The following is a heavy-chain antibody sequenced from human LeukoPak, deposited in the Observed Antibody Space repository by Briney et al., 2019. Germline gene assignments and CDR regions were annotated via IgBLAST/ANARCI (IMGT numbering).Heavy chain of an antibody. CDR3: AREEIRGYSYGAHWGDY. Sequence: SETLSLTCTVSGGSISSYYWSWIRQPAGKGLEWIGRIYTSGSTNYNPSLKSRVTMSVDTSKNQFSLKLSSVTAADTAVYYCAREEIRGYSYGAHWGDYWGQGTLVTVSS. CDR2: IYTSGST. D-gene: IGHD5-18*01. J-gene: IGHJ4*02. V-gene: IGHV4-4*07. CDR1: GGSISSYY.